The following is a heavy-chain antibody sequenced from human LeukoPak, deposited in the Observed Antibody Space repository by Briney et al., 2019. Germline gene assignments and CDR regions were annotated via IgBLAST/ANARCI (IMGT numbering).Heavy chain of an antibody. V-gene: IGHV3-23*01. J-gene: IGHJ4*02. D-gene: IGHD2-15*01. Sequence: PGGSLRLSCAASGFTFSSYAMSWVRQAPGKGLEWVSAISGSGGSTYYADSVKGRFTISRDNSKNTLYLQMNSLRAEDTAVYYCAKRYCSGGSCYSAFDYWGQGPLVTVSS. CDR1: GFTFSSYA. CDR3: AKRYCSGGSCYSAFDY. CDR2: ISGSGGST.